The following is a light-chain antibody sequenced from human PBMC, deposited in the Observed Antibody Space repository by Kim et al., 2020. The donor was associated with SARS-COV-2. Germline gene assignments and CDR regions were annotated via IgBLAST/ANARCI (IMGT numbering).Light chain of an antibody. Sequence: QSVLTQPPSASGSLGQSVTMSCTGTSSDIGSYNSVSWYQQHPGKAPKLLIFDVIERPSGVPSRFYGFRSGYTASLIVSGLQVDDEAYYYCSSFAVGDNVLFGGGTQLTVL. CDR1: SSDIGSYNS. CDR3: SSFAVGDNVL. V-gene: IGLV2-8*01. J-gene: IGLJ3*02. CDR2: DVI.